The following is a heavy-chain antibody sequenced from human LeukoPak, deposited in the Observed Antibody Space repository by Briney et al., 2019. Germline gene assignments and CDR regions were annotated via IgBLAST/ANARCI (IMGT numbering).Heavy chain of an antibody. CDR3: AKDMEGGFDY. V-gene: IGHV3-43*01. CDR2: ISWDGGST. CDR1: GFTFDDYT. D-gene: IGHD1-1*01. Sequence: GGSLRLPCAASGFTFDDYTMHWVRQAPGKGLEWVSLISWDGGSTYYADSVKGRFTISRDNSKNSLYLQMNSLRTEDTALYYCAKDMEGGFDYWGQGTLVTVSS. J-gene: IGHJ4*02.